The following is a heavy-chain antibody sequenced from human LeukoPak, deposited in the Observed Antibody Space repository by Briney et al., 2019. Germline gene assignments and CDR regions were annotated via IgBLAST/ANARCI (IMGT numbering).Heavy chain of an antibody. J-gene: IGHJ6*02. CDR2: NNHSGST. CDR1: GGSFSGYY. Sequence: PSETLSLTCAVYGGSFSGYYWSWIRQPPGKGLEWLGGNNHSGSTNHNPSLKSRVTISVDTSKNQFSLKLSSVTAADTAVYYCASGEVVAPADTDITSGMDVWCQGTTVTVSS. D-gene: IGHD2-2*01. CDR3: ASGEVVAPADTDITSGMDV. V-gene: IGHV4-34*01.